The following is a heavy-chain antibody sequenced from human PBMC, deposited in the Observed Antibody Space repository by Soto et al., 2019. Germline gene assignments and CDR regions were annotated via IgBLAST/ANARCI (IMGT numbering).Heavy chain of an antibody. CDR1: GYSFTSYW. CDR3: ARLAVAGTREGSYAFDI. CDR2: IYPGDSDT. V-gene: IGHV5-51*01. Sequence: GESLKISCKGSGYSFTSYWSGWVRQMPGKGLEWMGIIYPGDSDTRYSPSFQGQVTISADKSISTAYLQWSSLKASDTAMYYCARLAVAGTREGSYAFDIWGQGTMVTVSS. D-gene: IGHD6-19*01. J-gene: IGHJ3*02.